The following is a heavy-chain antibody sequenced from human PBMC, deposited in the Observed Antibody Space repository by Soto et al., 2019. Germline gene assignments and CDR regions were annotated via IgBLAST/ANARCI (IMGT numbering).Heavy chain of an antibody. CDR1: GGSISSYY. CDR3: ARQGFGPLHGLVDV. V-gene: IGHV4-59*08. J-gene: IGHJ6*02. CDR2: VHHSWGS. D-gene: IGHD3-10*01. Sequence: QVQLQESGPGLVKPSETLSLSCTVSGGSISSYYWSWFRQSPGKRMEWIGYVHHSWGSSYNPSLRMRGAIPLDAPKSQFSLRVTSVTATGTAVYYCARQGFGPLHGLVDVWGQGTTVTVSS.